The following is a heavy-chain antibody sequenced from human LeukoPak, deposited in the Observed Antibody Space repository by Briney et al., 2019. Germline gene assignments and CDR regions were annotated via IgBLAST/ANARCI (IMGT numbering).Heavy chain of an antibody. Sequence: SETLSLTCTVSGGSISSSSYYWGWIRQPPGTGLEWIGSIYYSGSTYYNPSLKSRVTISVDTSKNQFSLKLSSVTAADTAVYYCARLSPDSGGAFDYWGQGTLVTVSS. D-gene: IGHD2-15*01. J-gene: IGHJ4*02. V-gene: IGHV4-39*07. CDR3: ARLSPDSGGAFDY. CDR1: GGSISSSSYY. CDR2: IYYSGST.